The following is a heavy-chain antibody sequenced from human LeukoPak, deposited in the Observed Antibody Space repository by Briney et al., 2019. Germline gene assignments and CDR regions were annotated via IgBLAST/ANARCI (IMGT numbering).Heavy chain of an antibody. CDR3: ASYDGRAAYFEY. D-gene: IGHD3-16*01. CDR1: GLTVSNNY. J-gene: IGHJ4*02. Sequence: GGSLRLSCAASGLTVSNNYMSWVRQAPGKGLEWVSVIFPGGITYYADSVRGRFTISRDNSKNTVDSQMNSLRPEDTAVYYCASYDGRAAYFEYWGQGTLVTVSS. V-gene: IGHV3-66*02. CDR2: IFPGGIT.